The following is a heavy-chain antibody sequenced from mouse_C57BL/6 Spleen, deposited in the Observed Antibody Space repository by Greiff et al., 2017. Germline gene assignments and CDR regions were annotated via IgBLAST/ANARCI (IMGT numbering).Heavy chain of an antibody. CDR2: IYPGDGDT. Sequence: VKLMESGAELVKPGASVKISCKASGYAFSSYWMNWVKQRPGKGLEWIGQIYPGDGDTNYNGKFKGKATLTADKSSSTAYMQLSSLTSEDSAVYFCARGKGDLLDAMDYWGQGTSVTVSS. CDR3: ARGKGDLLDAMDY. V-gene: IGHV1-80*01. D-gene: IGHD2-1*01. CDR1: GYAFSSYW. J-gene: IGHJ4*01.